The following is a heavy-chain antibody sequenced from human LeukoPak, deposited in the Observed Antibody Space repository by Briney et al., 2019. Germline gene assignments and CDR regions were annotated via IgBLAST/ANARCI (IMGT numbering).Heavy chain of an antibody. CDR2: LSSSSSYI. CDR3: AREDSFRSSWLRRKNWFDP. CDR1: GFTFSSYS. V-gene: IGHV3-21*01. Sequence: GGSLRLSCAASGFTFSSYSMNWVRQAPGQGLEWVSSLSSSSSYIDYADSVKGRFTISRDNAKNSLYLQMNSLRAEDTAVYYCAREDSFRSSWLRRKNWFDPWGQGTLVTVSS. D-gene: IGHD6-13*01. J-gene: IGHJ5*02.